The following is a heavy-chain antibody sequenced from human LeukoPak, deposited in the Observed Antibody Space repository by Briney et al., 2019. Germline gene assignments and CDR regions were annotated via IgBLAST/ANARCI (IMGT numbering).Heavy chain of an antibody. CDR2: ISAYNGNT. Sequence: GASVKVSCKASGGTFSSYAISWVRQAPGQGLEWMGWISAYNGNTNYVQKLQGRVTMTTDTSTSTAYMELRSLRSDDTAVYYCARDMGSSSRYYFDYWGQGTLVTVSS. V-gene: IGHV1-18*01. CDR3: ARDMGSSSRYYFDY. CDR1: GGTFSSYA. J-gene: IGHJ4*02. D-gene: IGHD6-6*01.